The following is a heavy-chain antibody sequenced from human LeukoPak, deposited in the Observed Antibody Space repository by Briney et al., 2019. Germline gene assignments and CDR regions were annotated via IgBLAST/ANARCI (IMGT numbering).Heavy chain of an antibody. V-gene: IGHV3-21*01. CDR1: GFTFSSYS. CDR3: ARDVERYSGTYAFDI. D-gene: IGHD1-26*01. Sequence: GGSLRLSCAASGFTFSSYSMNWVRRAPGKGLEWVSSISSSSSYIYYADSVKGRFTISRDNAKNSLYLQMNSLRAEDTAVYYCARDVERYSGTYAFDIWGQGTMVTVSS. J-gene: IGHJ3*02. CDR2: ISSSSSYI.